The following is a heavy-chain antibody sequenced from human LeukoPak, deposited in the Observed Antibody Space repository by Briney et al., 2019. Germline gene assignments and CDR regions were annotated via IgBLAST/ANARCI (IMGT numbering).Heavy chain of an antibody. Sequence: ASVKVSCKASGYTFTGYYMHWVRQAPGQGLEWMGWINTYSGGTNFAQKFQGRVTLTRDTSINTAYMELSSLRSDDTAVYYCARAKLDDCGGVCDQYFQHWGQGTLVTVSS. CDR1: GYTFTGYY. V-gene: IGHV1-2*02. J-gene: IGHJ1*01. CDR3: ARAKLDDCGGVCDQYFQH. D-gene: IGHD2-21*02. CDR2: INTYSGGT.